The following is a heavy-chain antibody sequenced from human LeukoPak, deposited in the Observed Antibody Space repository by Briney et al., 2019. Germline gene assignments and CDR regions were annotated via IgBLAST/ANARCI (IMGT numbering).Heavy chain of an antibody. CDR3: ARRDGYKKYYFDY. CDR1: GGSISSYY. V-gene: IGHV4-59*01. Sequence: SETLSLTCTVSGGSISSYYWSWIRQPPGKGLEWIGCIYYSGSTNYNPPLKSRVTISVDTSKNQFSLKLSSVTAADTAVYYCARRDGYKKYYFDYWGQGTLVTVSS. J-gene: IGHJ4*02. D-gene: IGHD5-24*01. CDR2: IYYSGST.